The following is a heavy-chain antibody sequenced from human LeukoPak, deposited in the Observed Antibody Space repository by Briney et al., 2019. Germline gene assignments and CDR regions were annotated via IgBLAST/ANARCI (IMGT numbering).Heavy chain of an antibody. J-gene: IGHJ4*02. CDR2: INPNSDGT. V-gene: IGHV1-2*02. CDR1: GYTFTGYY. D-gene: IGHD2-15*01. CDR3: ARVNLGGYCSGGSCYALGFGY. Sequence: GASVKVSCKASGYTFTGYYMHWVRQAPGQGLEWMGWINPNSDGTNYAQKFQGRVTMTRDTSISTAYMELSRLRSDDTAVYYCARVNLGGYCSGGSCYALGFGYWGQGTLVTVSS.